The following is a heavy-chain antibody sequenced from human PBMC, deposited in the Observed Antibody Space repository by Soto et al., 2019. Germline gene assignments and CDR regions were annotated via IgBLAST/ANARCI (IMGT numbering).Heavy chain of an antibody. V-gene: IGHV3-72*01. CDR1: GFTFSDHY. CDR3: ARAAGAYSSGWYFDY. CDR2: SRNKANSYTT. Sequence: GGSLRLSCAASGFTFSDHYIDWVRQAPGKGLEWVGRSRNKANSYTTEYAASVKGRFTISRDDSKNSLYLQMNRLKTEDTAVYYCARAAGAYSSGWYFDYCGQGTRVTVS. J-gene: IGHJ4*02. D-gene: IGHD6-19*01.